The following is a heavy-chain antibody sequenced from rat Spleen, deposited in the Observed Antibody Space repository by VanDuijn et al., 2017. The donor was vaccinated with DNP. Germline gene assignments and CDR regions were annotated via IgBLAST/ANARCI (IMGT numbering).Heavy chain of an antibody. Sequence: EVQLVESGGGLVQPGRSLKLSCAASGFTFSDYNMAWVRQAPKKGLEWVATIIYDGSRTYYRDSVKGRFTISRENAKSTLYLQMDSLRSEDTATYYCATHSFTSGITTAFAYWGQGTLVTVSS. J-gene: IGHJ3*01. CDR3: ATHSFTSGITTAFAY. V-gene: IGHV5S10*01. D-gene: IGHD1-11*01. CDR2: IIYDGSRT. CDR1: GFTFSDYN.